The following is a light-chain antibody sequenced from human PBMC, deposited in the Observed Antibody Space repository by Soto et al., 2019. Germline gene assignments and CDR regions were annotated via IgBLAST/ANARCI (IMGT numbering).Light chain of an antibody. J-gene: IGKJ2*01. Sequence: EIVLIQSPATLSLSPGERATLSCRASQSVSNYVAWYQQKPGQAPRLLIYDASNRATGIPARFSGSGSGTDFTLTISSLEPEDFGVYYCQQRDDLYTFGQGTKLEIK. CDR1: QSVSNY. CDR2: DAS. CDR3: QQRDDLYT. V-gene: IGKV3-11*01.